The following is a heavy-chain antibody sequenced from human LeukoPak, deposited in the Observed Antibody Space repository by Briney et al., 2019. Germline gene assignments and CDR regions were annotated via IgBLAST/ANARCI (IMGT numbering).Heavy chain of an antibody. CDR1: GDSITSSSYY. Sequence: SETLSLTCTVSGDSITSSSYYWGWIRQPPGKGLEWIGSIYYSGTTHYNPSLKSRVTISTDTSKNQFSLKLSSVTAADTAVYYCARGRRDGYTLYYMDVWGKGTKVTVSS. CDR2: IYYSGTT. V-gene: IGHV4-39*07. J-gene: IGHJ6*03. D-gene: IGHD5-24*01. CDR3: ARGRRDGYTLYYMDV.